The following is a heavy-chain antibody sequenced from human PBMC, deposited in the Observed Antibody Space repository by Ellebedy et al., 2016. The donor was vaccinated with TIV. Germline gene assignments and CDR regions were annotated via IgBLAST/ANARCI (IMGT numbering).Heavy chain of an antibody. CDR2: LNPSTGGT. V-gene: IGHV1-46*01. CDR1: GYTFTTYY. J-gene: IGHJ4*02. D-gene: IGHD6-6*01. Sequence: ASVKVSCKASGYTFTTYYIHWVRQAPGQGLEWVGTLNPSTGGTSYAQKFQGRVTLTRDTSTSTAYMELSSLRSDDTAVYHCARDYSSSTDFDYWGQGTLVTVSS. CDR3: ARDYSSSTDFDY.